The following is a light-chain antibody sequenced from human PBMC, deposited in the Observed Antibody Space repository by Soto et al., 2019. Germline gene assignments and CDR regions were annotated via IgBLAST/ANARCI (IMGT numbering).Light chain of an antibody. CDR1: SSNVGAGYD. CDR3: QSYDSRLSAYV. J-gene: IGLJ1*01. Sequence: QSVLTQPPSVSGAPGQRVTISCAGSSSNVGAGYDVHWYHQLPGTAPKLLIYADSNRPSGVPDRFSGSKSGTSASLAITGLQAEDEADYYCQSYDSRLSAYVFGTGTKLTVL. V-gene: IGLV1-40*01. CDR2: ADS.